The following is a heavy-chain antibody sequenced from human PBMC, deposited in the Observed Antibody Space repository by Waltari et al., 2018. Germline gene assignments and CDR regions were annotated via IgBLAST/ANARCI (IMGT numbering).Heavy chain of an antibody. CDR2: ISDFGTNK. J-gene: IGHJ4*02. D-gene: IGHD7-27*01. CDR1: GFSFRNYA. Sequence: QGQLVESGGGVVQPGRSLRLSCAASGFSFRNYAMHWVRQAPGKGLEWRAFISDFGTNKYYADSVEGRFTISRDNYKNTLYVHMTSLRPEDTAVYYCARVPPRTGDGDYWCQGTLVTVSS. CDR3: ARVPPRTGDGDY. V-gene: IGHV3-30-3*01.